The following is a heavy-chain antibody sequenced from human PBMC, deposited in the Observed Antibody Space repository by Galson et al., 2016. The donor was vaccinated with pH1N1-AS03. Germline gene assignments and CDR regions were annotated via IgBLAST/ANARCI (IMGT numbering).Heavy chain of an antibody. D-gene: IGHD3-16*01. J-gene: IGHJ3*01. CDR1: GNTLTELS. V-gene: IGHV1-24*01. CDR3: VTTAYAFGLGSVDAFDV. Sequence: SVKVSCKVSGNTLTELSIQWVRQAPGEGLDWMGGFDPDNTETVYAQKFQGRVTMTEDTSTDTAYMELSSLRSGDTAKYYCVTTAYAFGLGSVDAFDVWGQGEKVTVSS. CDR2: FDPDNTET.